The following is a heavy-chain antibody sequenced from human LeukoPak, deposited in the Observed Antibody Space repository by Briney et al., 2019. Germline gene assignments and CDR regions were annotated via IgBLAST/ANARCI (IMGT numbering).Heavy chain of an antibody. D-gene: IGHD5-12*01. CDR2: ISGSGGST. CDR1: GFTFSSYA. J-gene: IGHJ6*02. V-gene: IGHV3-23*01. CDR3: ASAILATQRGYYHYGMDV. Sequence: PGGSLRLSCAASGFTFSSYAMSWGRQAPGKGLEWVSAISGSGGSTYYADSVKGRFTISRDNAKNTLYLQMNSLRAEDTAVYYCASAILATQRGYYHYGMDVWGQGTTVTVSS.